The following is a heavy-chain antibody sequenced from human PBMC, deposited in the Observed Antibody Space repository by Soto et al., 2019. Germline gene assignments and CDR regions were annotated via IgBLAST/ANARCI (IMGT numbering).Heavy chain of an antibody. CDR2: IKQDGSEK. V-gene: IGHV3-7*04. D-gene: IGHD3-3*01. CDR3: AGGAVYYDFWSSYSEV. Sequence: GGSLRLSCAASGFTFSSHWMSWVRQAPGKGLEWVANIKQDGSEKYYVDSVKGRFTISRDNARNSLYLQMNSLRAEDTAVYYCAGGAVYYDFWSSYSEVWGKGTTVTVSS. CDR1: GFTFSSHW. J-gene: IGHJ6*04.